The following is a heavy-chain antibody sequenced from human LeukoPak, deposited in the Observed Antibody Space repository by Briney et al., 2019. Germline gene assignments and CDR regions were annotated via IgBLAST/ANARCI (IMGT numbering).Heavy chain of an antibody. D-gene: IGHD1-20*01. CDR1: GFTFSSYS. J-gene: IGHJ5*02. CDR2: ISSSSNYI. Sequence: GGSLRLSCAASGFTFSSYSMDWVRQAPGKGLEGVSSISSSSNYIYYADSVKGRFTISRDNAKNSLYLQMNSLRADDTAIYYCARDNNWEWFDPWGQGTLVTVSS. V-gene: IGHV3-21*04. CDR3: ARDNNWEWFDP.